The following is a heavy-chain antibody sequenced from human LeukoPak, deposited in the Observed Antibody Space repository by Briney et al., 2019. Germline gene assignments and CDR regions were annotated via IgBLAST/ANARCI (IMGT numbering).Heavy chain of an antibody. CDR3: AKHEGRYYDKSGYTFDF. J-gene: IGHJ4*02. Sequence: SETLSLTCAVSIGSVNSGVYYWGWIRQPPGKGLEWIGSIHSSGNTYYNPSLKSRVTISVDTSKNHFSLKLSSVTAADRAVYYCAKHEGRYYDKSGYTFDFWGQGTLVTVSS. D-gene: IGHD3-22*01. CDR1: IGSVNSGVYY. V-gene: IGHV4-39*01. CDR2: IHSSGNT.